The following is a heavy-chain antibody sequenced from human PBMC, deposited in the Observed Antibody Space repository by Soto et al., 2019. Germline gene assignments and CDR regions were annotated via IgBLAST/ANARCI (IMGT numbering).Heavy chain of an antibody. V-gene: IGHV5-10-1*04. J-gene: IGHJ4*02. CDR2: IDPSDSYT. CDR3: ARRGDGYRFH. D-gene: IGHD5-12*01. CDR1: GYSFTSYW. Sequence: GESLKISCKGSGYSFTSYWISWVRQMPGKGLEWMGRIDPSDSYTNYSPPFQGQVTISADKSISTAYLQWSSLKASDTAMYYCARRGDGYRFHWGQGTLVTVSS.